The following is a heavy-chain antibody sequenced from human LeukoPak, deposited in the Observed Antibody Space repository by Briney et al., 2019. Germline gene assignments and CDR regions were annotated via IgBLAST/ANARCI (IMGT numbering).Heavy chain of an antibody. Sequence: SETLSLTCTVSGGSMSTYYWSWIRQSVGKGLEWIGYIYYSGSTKYNPSLKSRVTISVDTSKNQFSLKLSSVTAADTAVYYCARESRGYYDSSAATYDAFDIWGQGTMVTVSS. CDR2: IYYSGST. CDR1: GGSMSTYY. D-gene: IGHD3-22*01. V-gene: IGHV4-59*01. CDR3: ARESRGYYDSSAATYDAFDI. J-gene: IGHJ3*02.